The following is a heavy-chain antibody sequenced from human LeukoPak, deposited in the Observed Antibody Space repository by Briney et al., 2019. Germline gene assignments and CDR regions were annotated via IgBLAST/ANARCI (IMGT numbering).Heavy chain of an antibody. CDR3: ARGSHSSFDY. Sequence: SQALSLTFAFSGDILSKNNVAWNCIRQSPSRGLEWLGRTYYRAKSNTDYAVSVKSRIAINSDTSKHQFSLQLNSVTPEDTGVYYCARGSHSSFDYWGQGTLVTVSS. CDR1: GDILSKNNVA. V-gene: IGHV6-1*01. D-gene: IGHD3-10*01. CDR2: TYYRAKSNT. J-gene: IGHJ4*02.